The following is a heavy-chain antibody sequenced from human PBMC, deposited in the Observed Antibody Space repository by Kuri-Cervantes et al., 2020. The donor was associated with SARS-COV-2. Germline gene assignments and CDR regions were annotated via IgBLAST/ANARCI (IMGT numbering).Heavy chain of an antibody. V-gene: IGHV1-69*04. CDR3: ARGWIFGVVIPDY. D-gene: IGHD3-3*01. CDR2: IIPILGIA. CDR1: GYTFTSYG. J-gene: IGHJ4*02. Sequence: SVKVSCKASGYTFTSYGISWVRQAPGQGLEWMGRIIPILGIANYAQKFQGRVTITADKSTSTAYMELSSLRSEDTAVYYCARGWIFGVVIPDYWGQGPVVTVSS.